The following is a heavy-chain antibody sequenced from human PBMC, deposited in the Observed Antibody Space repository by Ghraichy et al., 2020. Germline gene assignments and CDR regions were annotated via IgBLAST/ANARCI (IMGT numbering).Heavy chain of an antibody. CDR1: GDSVSSNSAA. Sequence: SQTLSLTCAISGDSVSSNSAAWNWIRQSPSRGLEWLGRTYYRSKWYNDYAVSVKSRITINPDTSKNQFSLQLNSVTPEDTAVYYCARARATYDYVWGRPGGAFDIWGQGTMVTVSS. V-gene: IGHV6-1*01. J-gene: IGHJ3*02. D-gene: IGHD3-16*01. CDR3: ARARATYDYVWGRPGGAFDI. CDR2: TYYRSKWYN.